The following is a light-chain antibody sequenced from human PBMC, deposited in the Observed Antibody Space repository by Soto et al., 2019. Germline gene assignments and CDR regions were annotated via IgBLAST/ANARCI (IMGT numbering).Light chain of an antibody. Sequence: QSALTQPASVSGSPGQSITISCTGTSSDVGGYNYVSWYQQHPGKAPKLMIYEVSNRPSGVSNRFSGSKSGNTASLTISGLQAEEEADYYCSSYTSSSYYVFGTGTKVTVL. CDR3: SSYTSSSYYV. CDR2: EVS. CDR1: SSDVGGYNY. V-gene: IGLV2-14*01. J-gene: IGLJ1*01.